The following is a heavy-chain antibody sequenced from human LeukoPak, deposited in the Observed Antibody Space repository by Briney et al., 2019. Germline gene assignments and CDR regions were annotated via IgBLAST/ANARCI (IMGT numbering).Heavy chain of an antibody. Sequence: ASVKVSCKASGYTFTSYDINWVRQATGQGLEWMGWMNPNSGNTGYAQKFQGRVTMTRNTSISTAYMELSSLRSEDTAVYYCARARSQNYGMDVWGQGTTVTVSS. J-gene: IGHJ6*02. V-gene: IGHV1-8*01. CDR1: GYTFTSYD. CDR3: ARARSQNYGMDV. CDR2: MNPNSGNT.